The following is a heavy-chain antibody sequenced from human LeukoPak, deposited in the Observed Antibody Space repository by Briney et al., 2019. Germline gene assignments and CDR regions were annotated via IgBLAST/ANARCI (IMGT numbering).Heavy chain of an antibody. J-gene: IGHJ4*02. CDR3: ARVYDYVWGSYRYNDY. CDR2: ISGSGGST. V-gene: IGHV3-23*01. CDR1: GFTFSSYA. D-gene: IGHD3-16*02. Sequence: PGGSLRLSCAASGFTFSSYAMSWVRQAPGKGLEWVSAISGSGGSTYYADSVKGRFTISRDNSENSLYLQMNSLRAEDTAVYYCARVYDYVWGSYRYNDYWGQGTLVTVSS.